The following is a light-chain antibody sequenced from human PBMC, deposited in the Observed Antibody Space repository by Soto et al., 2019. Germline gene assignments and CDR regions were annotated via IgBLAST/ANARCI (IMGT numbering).Light chain of an antibody. CDR1: QSLVYSDGTTH. V-gene: IGKV2-30*01. J-gene: IGKJ2*01. Sequence: DVVMTQSPLSLSVTLGQPASISCRSSQSLVYSDGTTHLTWFQQRQGQAPRRLISCVSNRDSGVACRFSGSGSGAGFTMDISVVEVEVFFVYLGTPDTYRLYTFG. CDR2: CVS. CDR3: TPDTYRLYT.